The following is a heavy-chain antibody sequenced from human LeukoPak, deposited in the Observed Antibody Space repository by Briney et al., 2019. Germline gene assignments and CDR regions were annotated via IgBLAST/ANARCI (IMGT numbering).Heavy chain of an antibody. Sequence: PGGSLRLSCAASGFTFSSYAMSWVRQAPGKGLEWVSAISGSGGSTYYADSVKGRFTISRDNSKNTLYLQMNSQRAEDTAVYYCAKDPRGRVAAAPLDYWGQGTLVTVSS. D-gene: IGHD6-13*01. CDR3: AKDPRGRVAAAPLDY. CDR1: GFTFSSYA. V-gene: IGHV3-23*01. J-gene: IGHJ4*02. CDR2: ISGSGGST.